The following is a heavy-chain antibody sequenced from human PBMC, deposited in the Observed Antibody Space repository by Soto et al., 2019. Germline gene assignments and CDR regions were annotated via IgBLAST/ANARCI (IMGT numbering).Heavy chain of an antibody. V-gene: IGHV4-31*03. CDR3: ATDHVQDYYDSSGYSRAGYYYYNCMDI. J-gene: IGHJ6*02. CDR1: GGSISSGGYY. D-gene: IGHD3-22*01. CDR2: IYYSGST. Sequence: PSETLSLTCTVSGGSISSGGYYWSWIRQHPGKGLEWIGYIYYSGSTYYNPSLKSRVTISVDTSKNQFSLKLSSVTAADTAVYYCATDHVQDYYDSSGYSRAGYYYYNCMDIWGQGPTVTVSS.